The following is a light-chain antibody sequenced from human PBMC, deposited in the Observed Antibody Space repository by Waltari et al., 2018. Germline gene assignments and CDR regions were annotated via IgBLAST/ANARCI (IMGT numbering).Light chain of an antibody. J-gene: IGKJ1*01. Sequence: EIVMTQSPATLSVSPGERATLSCRAGQSVRTKLAWYQQKPGQAPRLLIYGASTRATGIPARFSGSGSGTDFTLTINSLQSEDFAIYYCQQYNNWPETFGQGTKVEIK. CDR2: GAS. CDR3: QQYNNWPET. CDR1: QSVRTK. V-gene: IGKV3-15*01.